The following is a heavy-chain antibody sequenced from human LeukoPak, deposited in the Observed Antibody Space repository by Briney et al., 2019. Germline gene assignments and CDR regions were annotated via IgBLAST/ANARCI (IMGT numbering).Heavy chain of an antibody. CDR2: MNPNSGNT. V-gene: IGHV1-8*02. CDR3: AINGRVWTGYFDS. D-gene: IGHD3/OR15-3a*01. Sequence: GASVKVSCKASGYTFTSYDINWVRQATGQGLEWMGWMNPNSGNTGYAQKFQGRLTMTEDRSTDTAYMELSSLTSDDTAVYYCAINGRVWTGYFDSWGQGTLVTVSS. J-gene: IGHJ4*02. CDR1: GYTFTSYD.